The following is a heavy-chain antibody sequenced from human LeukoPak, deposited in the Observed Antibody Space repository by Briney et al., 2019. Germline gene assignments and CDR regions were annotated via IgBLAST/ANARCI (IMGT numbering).Heavy chain of an antibody. CDR2: IWYDGSNK. Sequence: GRALRLSCEASGFTFSNYNMNWVRQAPGKGLEWVAVIWYDGSNKHCADSVKGRFTISRDDSKNTLYLQMNSLRAEDTAVYYCARDGYTYAFDIWGQGTMVTVS. J-gene: IGHJ3*02. V-gene: IGHV3-33*01. CDR1: GFTFSNYN. D-gene: IGHD5-24*01. CDR3: ARDGYTYAFDI.